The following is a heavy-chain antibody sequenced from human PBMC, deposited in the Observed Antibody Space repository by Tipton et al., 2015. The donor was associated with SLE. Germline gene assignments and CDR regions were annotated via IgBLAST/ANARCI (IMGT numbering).Heavy chain of an antibody. CDR2: IYTSGST. D-gene: IGHD3-22*01. Sequence: TLSLTCTVSGASMSGYYWTWIRQSPGKGLEWIGNIYTSGSTLYNPSLESRVTISMDTSKNQFSLRLSSVTAADTAVYYCARENMYYFDSTGYSTFDYWGQGTLVTVSS. CDR3: ARENMYYFDSTGYSTFDY. CDR1: GASMSGYY. J-gene: IGHJ4*02. V-gene: IGHV4-59*01.